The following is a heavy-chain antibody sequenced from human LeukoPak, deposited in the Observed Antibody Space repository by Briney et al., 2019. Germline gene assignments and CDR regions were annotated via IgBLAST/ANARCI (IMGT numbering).Heavy chain of an antibody. CDR2: ISARGDT. Sequence: PSETLSLTCAVYGWSFQDYYWNWIRQPPGKGLEWIGEISARGDTNFNPSLKSRVTISVDTSKNQFSLRLTSMIAADTAVYYCARGQVPAARGYNWFDPWGQGTLVTVSS. CDR3: ARGQVPAARGYNWFDP. CDR1: GWSFQDYY. D-gene: IGHD2-2*01. V-gene: IGHV4-34*01. J-gene: IGHJ5*02.